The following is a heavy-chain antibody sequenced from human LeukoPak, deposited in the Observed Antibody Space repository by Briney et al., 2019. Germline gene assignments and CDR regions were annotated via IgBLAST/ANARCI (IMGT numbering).Heavy chain of an antibody. Sequence: SQTLSLTCTVSGGSISSGDYYWSWIRQPPGKGLEWIGYIYYSGSTYYNPSLKSRVTISVDTSKNQFSLKLSSVTAADTAVYYCARMYYDFWSDTPGINWFDPWGQGTLVTVSS. CDR2: IYYSGST. D-gene: IGHD3-3*01. J-gene: IGHJ5*02. CDR3: ARMYYDFWSDTPGINWFDP. CDR1: GGSISSGDYY. V-gene: IGHV4-30-4*01.